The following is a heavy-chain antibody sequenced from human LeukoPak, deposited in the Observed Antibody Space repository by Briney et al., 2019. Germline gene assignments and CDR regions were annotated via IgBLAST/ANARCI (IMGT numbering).Heavy chain of an antibody. V-gene: IGHV3-30*04. CDR2: ISYDGSNK. CDR1: GLTFSSYA. CDR3: ARESSGSYYFDY. Sequence: GGSLRLSCAASGLTFSSYAMHWVRQAPGKGLEWVAVISYDGSNKYYADSVKGRFTISRDNSKNTLYLQMNSLRAEGTAVYYCARESSGSYYFDYWGQGTLVTVSS. J-gene: IGHJ4*02. D-gene: IGHD1-26*01.